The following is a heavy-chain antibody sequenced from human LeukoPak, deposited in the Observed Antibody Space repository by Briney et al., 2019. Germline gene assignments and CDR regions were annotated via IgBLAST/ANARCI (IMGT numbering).Heavy chain of an antibody. CDR1: GFTISSNY. D-gene: IGHD6-25*01. V-gene: IGHV3-66*01. J-gene: IGHJ6*02. CDR3: ARGVAAAGRYTSYYGMDV. CDR2: IYSGGST. Sequence: GGSLRLSCAASGFTISSNYMSWVRQAPGKGLEWVSVIYSGGSTYYADSVKGRFTISRDNSKNTLYLQMNSLRAEDTAVYYCARGVAAAGRYTSYYGMDVWGQGTTVTVSS.